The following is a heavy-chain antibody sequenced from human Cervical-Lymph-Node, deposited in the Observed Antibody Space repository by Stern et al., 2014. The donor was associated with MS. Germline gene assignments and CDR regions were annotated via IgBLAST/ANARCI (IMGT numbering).Heavy chain of an antibody. D-gene: IGHD6-13*01. CDR3: ARGQQQLTNYYYYYGMDV. CDR2: IYYSGST. CDR1: GGSVSSGSYY. J-gene: IGHJ6*02. Sequence: QVQLQESGPGLVKPSETLSLTCTVSGGSVSSGSYYWSWIRQPPGKGLEWIGYIYYSGSTHYNPSLTSRVTISVDTSKNQFSLKLSSVTAADTAVYYCARGQQQLTNYYYYYGMDVWGQGTTVTVSS. V-gene: IGHV4-61*01.